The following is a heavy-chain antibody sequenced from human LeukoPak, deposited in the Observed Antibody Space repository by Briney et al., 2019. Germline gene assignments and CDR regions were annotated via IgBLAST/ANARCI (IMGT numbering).Heavy chain of an antibody. CDR3: ARGRYDSSGPGGDY. D-gene: IGHD3-22*01. J-gene: IGHJ4*02. V-gene: IGHV1-8*03. Sequence: GASVKVSCKASGGTFSSYAINWVRQATGQGLEWMGWMNPNSGNTGYAQKFQGRVTITRNTSISTAYMELSSLRSEDTAVYYCARGRYDSSGPGGDYWGQGTLVTVSS. CDR2: MNPNSGNT. CDR1: GGTFSSYA.